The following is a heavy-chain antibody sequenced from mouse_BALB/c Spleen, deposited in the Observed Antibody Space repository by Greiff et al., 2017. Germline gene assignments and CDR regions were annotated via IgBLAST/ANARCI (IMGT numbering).Heavy chain of an antibody. D-gene: IGHD2-10*02. CDR2: ISSGGSYT. CDR1: GFTFSSYA. Sequence: EVKLVESGGGLVKPGGSLKLSCAASGFTFSSYAMSWVRQSPEKRLEWVAEISSGGSYTYYPDTVTGRFTISRDNAKNTLYLEMSSLRSEDTAMYYCARGYGNYSYYFDYWGQGTTLTVSS. CDR3: ARGYGNYSYYFDY. V-gene: IGHV5-9-4*01. J-gene: IGHJ2*01.